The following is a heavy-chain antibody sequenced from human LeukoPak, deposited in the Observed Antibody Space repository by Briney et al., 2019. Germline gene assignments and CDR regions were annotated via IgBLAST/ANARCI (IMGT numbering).Heavy chain of an antibody. J-gene: IGHJ4*02. CDR3: AKDWAMVRGVTYFDY. D-gene: IGHD3-10*01. CDR2: ISGTGGST. CDR1: SFTIRRYA. V-gene: IGHV3-23*01. Sequence: GGSLRLSCAASSFTIRRYAMSWVRQAPGKGLEWVSAISGTGGSTYYADSVKGRFTISRDNSQITLYLQTYSDTAVDYSVNYCAKDWAMVRGVTYFDYWGQGTLVTVSS.